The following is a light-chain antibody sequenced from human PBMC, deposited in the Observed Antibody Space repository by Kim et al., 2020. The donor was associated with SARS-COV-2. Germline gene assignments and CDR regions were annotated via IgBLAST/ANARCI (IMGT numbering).Light chain of an antibody. CDR2: GAS. CDR3: QQYGNSYT. J-gene: IGKJ2*01. CDR1: QSVNSNY. V-gene: IGKV3-20*01. Sequence: EIVLTQSPGTLSLSPGERATLSCRASQSVNSNYLAWYQQKPGQAPRLLIYGASSRASGIPGRFSGSGSGTAFTLSISRLEPEDFAVYYCQQYGNSYTFGQGTKLEI.